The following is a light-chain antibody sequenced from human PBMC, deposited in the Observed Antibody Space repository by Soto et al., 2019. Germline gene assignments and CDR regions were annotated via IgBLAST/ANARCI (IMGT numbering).Light chain of an antibody. CDR1: QNINTW. V-gene: IGKV1-5*03. CDR2: KAS. J-gene: IGKJ1*01. Sequence: DIQMTQSPSTVSASVGDRVTITCRASQNINTWLAWYSQKPGKAPKLLILKASSLESGVPSRFSCSGAGTEFTRTISSLQPDDLATYYCQQYNNYFWAFGQGTKVDIK. CDR3: QQYNNYFWA.